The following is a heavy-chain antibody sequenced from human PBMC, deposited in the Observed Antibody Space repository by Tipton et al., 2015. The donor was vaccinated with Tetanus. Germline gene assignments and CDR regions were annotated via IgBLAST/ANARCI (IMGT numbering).Heavy chain of an antibody. Sequence: TLSLTCTVSGGSVSSGSYYWSWIRQPPGKGLEWIGYIYYSGSTNYNPSLKSRVTISVDTSKNQFSLKLSSVTAADTAVYYCARAYSYGAFDYWGQGTLVTVSS. CDR2: IYYSGST. J-gene: IGHJ4*02. D-gene: IGHD5-18*01. CDR3: ARAYSYGAFDY. V-gene: IGHV4-61*01. CDR1: GGSVSSGSYY.